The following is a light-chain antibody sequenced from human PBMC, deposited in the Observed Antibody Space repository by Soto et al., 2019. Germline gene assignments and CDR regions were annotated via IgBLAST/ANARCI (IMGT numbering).Light chain of an antibody. CDR3: LQHNSYRLT. CDR2: AAS. V-gene: IGKV1-17*01. J-gene: IGKJ4*01. CDR1: QDIGNA. Sequence: DIQLTQSPSSLSASVGDRVTITCRASQDIGNALGWYQQRPGKAPKRLIYAASSLQSGVPSRFSGSGSGTEFTLTISSLQPDDFATYYCLQHNSYRLTFGGGTKVEI.